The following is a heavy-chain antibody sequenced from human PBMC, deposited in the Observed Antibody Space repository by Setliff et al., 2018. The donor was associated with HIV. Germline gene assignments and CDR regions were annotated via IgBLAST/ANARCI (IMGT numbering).Heavy chain of an antibody. CDR2: INPNSGAT. CDR3: ARNQGDASGWYAGDY. CDR1: GYTFTDYF. V-gene: IGHV1-2*02. D-gene: IGHD6-19*01. J-gene: IGHJ4*01. Sequence: ASVKVSCKASGYTFTDYFVHWVRQAPGQGLEWMGWINPNSGATNYVQDFQGRVTMTRDTSINTVYMELRNLRSEDTAVYYCARNQGDASGWYAGDYWGHGTLVTVSS.